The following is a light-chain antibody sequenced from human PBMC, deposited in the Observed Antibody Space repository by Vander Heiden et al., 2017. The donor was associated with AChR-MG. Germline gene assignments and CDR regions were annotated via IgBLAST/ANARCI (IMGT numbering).Light chain of an antibody. Sequence: QSVLTQPPSVSGAPGQRVTISCTGSSSNIGAHYDVNWYQQLPGTAPKLLIYGNANRPSGVPDRFSGSKSGTSASLAITGLQAEDEADYYCQSYDSSLSGVVFGGGTKLTV. V-gene: IGLV1-40*01. CDR2: GNA. CDR3: QSYDSSLSGVV. J-gene: IGLJ2*01. CDR1: SSNIGAHYD.